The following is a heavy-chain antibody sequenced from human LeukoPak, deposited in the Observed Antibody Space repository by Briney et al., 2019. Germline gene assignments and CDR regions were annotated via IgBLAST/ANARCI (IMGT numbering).Heavy chain of an antibody. CDR2: IYHSGKT. J-gene: IGHJ6*02. CDR1: NGSISSRSFH. CDR3: ARQGASSWYTLYFYGMDV. D-gene: IGHD6-13*01. V-gene: IGHV4-39*01. Sequence: SETLSLTCTVSNGSISSRSFHWGWIRQPPGKGLEWIGSIYHSGKTYYDPSLKSRVTISVDTSKYQFSLKLTAVTAADTAVYYCARQGASSWYTLYFYGMDVWGQGTTVTVSS.